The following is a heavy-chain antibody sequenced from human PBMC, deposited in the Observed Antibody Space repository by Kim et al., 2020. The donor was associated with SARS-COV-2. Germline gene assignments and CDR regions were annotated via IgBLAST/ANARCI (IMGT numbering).Heavy chain of an antibody. Sequence: GGSLRLSCAASGFTFSSYGMHWVRQAPGKGLEWVAVISYDGSNKYYADSVKGRFTISRDNSKNTLYLQMNSLRAEDTAVYYCATSRRSSWYDLDYWGQGTLVTVSS. V-gene: IGHV3-30*03. CDR1: GFTFSSYG. CDR2: ISYDGSNK. D-gene: IGHD6-13*01. CDR3: ATSRRSSWYDLDY. J-gene: IGHJ4*02.